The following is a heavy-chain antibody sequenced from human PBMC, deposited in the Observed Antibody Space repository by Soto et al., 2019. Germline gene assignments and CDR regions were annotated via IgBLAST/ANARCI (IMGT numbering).Heavy chain of an antibody. CDR3: ASDYGAGASYYYYYMDV. V-gene: IGHV1-69*02. CDR1: GGTFSSYT. Sequence: QVQLVQSGAEVKKPGSSVKVSCKASGGTFSSYTISWVRQAPGQGLEWMGRIIPILGIANYAQKFQGRVTITADKFTSKAYMEMSSLRSEDTAVYYCASDYGAGASYYYYYMDVWGKGTTVTVSS. CDR2: IIPILGIA. J-gene: IGHJ6*03. D-gene: IGHD4-17*01.